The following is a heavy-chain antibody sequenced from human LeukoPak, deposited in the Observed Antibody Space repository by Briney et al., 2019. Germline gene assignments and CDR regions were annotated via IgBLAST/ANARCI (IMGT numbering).Heavy chain of an antibody. CDR3: ARERSKHFDVEY. J-gene: IGHJ4*02. CDR1: GFTFSSSG. V-gene: IGHV3-21*01. Sequence: GGSLRLSCAASGFTFSSSGMNWVRQAPGKGLEWVSSIRSSSSYIYYADSVKGRFTISRDNSKNTLYLQMDSLRADDKAVYYFARERSKHFDVEYWGQGTLVPVSS. CDR2: IRSSSSYI. D-gene: IGHD3-3*02.